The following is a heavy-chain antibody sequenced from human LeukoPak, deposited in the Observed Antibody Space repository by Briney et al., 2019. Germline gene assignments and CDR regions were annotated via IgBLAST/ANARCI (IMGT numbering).Heavy chain of an antibody. CDR1: GYTFTSYY. CDR3: ARDLRYRGELLLYYYYGMDV. CDR2: INPSGGST. J-gene: IGHJ6*02. D-gene: IGHD1-26*01. V-gene: IGHV1-46*01. Sequence: ASVKVSCKASGYTFTSYYMHWVRQAPGQGLEWMGIINPSGGSTSYAQKFQGRVTMTRDTSTSTVYMELSSLRSEDTAVYYCARDLRYRGELLLYYYYGMDVWGQGTTVTVSS.